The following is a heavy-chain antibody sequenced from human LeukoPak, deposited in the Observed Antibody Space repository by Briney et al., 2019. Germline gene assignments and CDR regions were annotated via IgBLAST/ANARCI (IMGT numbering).Heavy chain of an antibody. CDR1: GGSISSSSYY. CDR2: IYYSGST. D-gene: IGHD2-15*01. Sequence: SETLSLTCTVSGGSISSSSYYWGWIRQPPGKGLEWIGSIYYSGSTYYNPSLKSRVTISVDTSKNQFSLKLSSVTAADTAVYYCARESSYFVFDYWGQGTLVTVSS. CDR3: ARESSYFVFDY. J-gene: IGHJ4*02. V-gene: IGHV4-39*07.